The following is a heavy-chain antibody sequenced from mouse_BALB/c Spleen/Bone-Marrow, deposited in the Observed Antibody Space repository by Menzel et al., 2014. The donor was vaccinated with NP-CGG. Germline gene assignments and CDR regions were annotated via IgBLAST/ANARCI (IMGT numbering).Heavy chain of an antibody. Sequence: DVKLQESGPELVKPGASVKISCKTSGYTFTDYTLHWVKQSHGKSLEWIGGVNPNIGGTSYNQKLKGKASLTVNKSSTTAYMELRSLTSEDSAVYYCARGRWYYWGQGTTLTVSS. D-gene: IGHD2-3*01. V-gene: IGHV1-22*01. CDR3: ARGRWYY. CDR2: VNPNIGGT. CDR1: GYTFTDYT. J-gene: IGHJ2*01.